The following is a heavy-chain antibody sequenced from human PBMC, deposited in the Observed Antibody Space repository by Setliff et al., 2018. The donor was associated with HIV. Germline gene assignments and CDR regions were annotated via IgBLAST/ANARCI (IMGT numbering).Heavy chain of an antibody. CDR2: ITNTGSST. D-gene: IGHD4-17*01. CDR1: GFTFSDYY. Sequence: GESLTISCAASGFTFSDYYLNWFRLAPGKGLEWISHITNTGSSTNYADSVKGRFTISRDNAKYSLYLQMNTLRVEDTAVYYCMYGGRTATTHWGQGTLVTVPS. CDR3: MYGGRTATTH. V-gene: IGHV3-11*04. J-gene: IGHJ4*02.